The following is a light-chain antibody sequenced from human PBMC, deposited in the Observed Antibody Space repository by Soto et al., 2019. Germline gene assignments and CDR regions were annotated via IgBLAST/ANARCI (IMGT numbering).Light chain of an antibody. J-gene: IGLJ1*01. CDR3: CSYAGTYTGV. V-gene: IGLV2-11*01. CDR2: DVS. Sequence: QSVLTQPRSVSGSPGQSVSISCTGTSSDVGRYSYVSWYQQHPGKAPKLMIYDVSERPSGVPDRFSGSKSGNTASLTISGLQAEDEDDYYCCSYAGTYTGVFGTGTKLTVL. CDR1: SSDVGRYSY.